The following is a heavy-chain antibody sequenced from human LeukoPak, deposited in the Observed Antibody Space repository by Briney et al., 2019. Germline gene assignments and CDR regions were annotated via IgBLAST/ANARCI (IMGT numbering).Heavy chain of an antibody. J-gene: IGHJ4*02. Sequence: ASVKVSCKASGYTFTSYDINWVRQATGQGLEWMGWMNPNSGNTDYAQKFQGRVTITRNTSISTAYMELSSLRSEDTAVYYCARNRVDYYDSSGYYGGFDYWGQGTLVTVSS. CDR3: ARNRVDYYDSSGYYGGFDY. CDR2: MNPNSGNT. CDR1: GYTFTSYD. D-gene: IGHD3-22*01. V-gene: IGHV1-8*03.